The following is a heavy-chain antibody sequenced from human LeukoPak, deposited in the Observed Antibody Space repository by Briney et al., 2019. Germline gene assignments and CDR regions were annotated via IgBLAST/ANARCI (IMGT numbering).Heavy chain of an antibody. CDR2: ISAYNGNT. J-gene: IGHJ4*02. V-gene: IGHV1-18*01. D-gene: IGHD2-2*01. CDR1: GYTFTSYG. Sequence: GASMKVSCKASGYTFTSYGISWVRQAPGQGLEWMGWISAYNGNTIYAQKFQGRVTMTEDTSTDTAYMELSSLRSEDTAVYYCAREVKPRTNMGIVVVPAAIDYWGQGTLVTVSS. CDR3: AREVKPRTNMGIVVVPAAIDY.